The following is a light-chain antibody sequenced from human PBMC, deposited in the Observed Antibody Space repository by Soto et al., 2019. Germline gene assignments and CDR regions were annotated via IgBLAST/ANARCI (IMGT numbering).Light chain of an antibody. CDR3: QQSYSIPWT. CDR2: AVF. CDR1: QSVSSY. J-gene: IGKJ1*01. V-gene: IGKV1-39*01. Sequence: DIQMTQSPSSLSASVGDRVTITCRASQSVSSYLNWYQQKPGRAPKLLIYAVFSLQSEVPSRFSGGGSGTDFTLTISNLQPEDFATYYCQQSYSIPWTFGQGTKVEIK.